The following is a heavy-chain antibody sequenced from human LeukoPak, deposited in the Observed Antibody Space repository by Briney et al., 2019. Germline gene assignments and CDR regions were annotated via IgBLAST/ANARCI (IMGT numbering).Heavy chain of an antibody. CDR2: ISSSGSTI. J-gene: IGHJ3*02. D-gene: IGHD3-10*01. CDR3: AREQKKLFGYYYGLTGAFDI. CDR1: GFTFSSYE. V-gene: IGHV3-48*03. Sequence: GGSLRLSCAASGFTFSSYEMNWVRQAPGKGLEWVSYISSSGSTIYYADSVKGRFTISRDNAKNSLYLQMNSLRAEDTAVYYCAREQKKLFGYYYGLTGAFDIWGQGTMVTVSS.